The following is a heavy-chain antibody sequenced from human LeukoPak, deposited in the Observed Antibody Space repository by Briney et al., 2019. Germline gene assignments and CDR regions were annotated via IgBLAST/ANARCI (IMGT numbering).Heavy chain of an antibody. V-gene: IGHV4-59*01. D-gene: IGHD6-13*01. J-gene: IGHJ4*02. Sequence: SETLSLTCTVSGGSISSYYWSWIRQPPGKGLEWIGYIYYSGSTNYNPSLKSRVTISVDTSKNQFFLKLSSVTAADTAVYYCARELVGGFDYWGQGTLVTVSS. CDR3: ARELVGGFDY. CDR1: GGSISSYY. CDR2: IYYSGST.